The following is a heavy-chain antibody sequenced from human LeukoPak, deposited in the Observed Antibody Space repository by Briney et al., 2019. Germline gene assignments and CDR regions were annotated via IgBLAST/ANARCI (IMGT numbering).Heavy chain of an antibody. CDR2: IYYSGST. D-gene: IGHD3-22*01. Sequence: PSQTLSLTCTVSGGSISSGGYYWSWIRQHPGKGLEWIGYIYYSGSTYYNPSPKSRVTISVDTSKNQFSLKLSSVTAADTAVYYCASLYDSSGYRDYWGQGTLVTVSS. CDR3: ASLYDSSGYRDY. V-gene: IGHV4-31*03. J-gene: IGHJ4*02. CDR1: GGSISSGGYY.